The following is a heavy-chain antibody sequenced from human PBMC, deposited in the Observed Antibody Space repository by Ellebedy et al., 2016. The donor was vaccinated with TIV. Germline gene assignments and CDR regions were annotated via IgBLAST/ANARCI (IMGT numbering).Heavy chain of an antibody. Sequence: SVKVSXXASGGTFSSYAISWVRQAPGQGLEWMGGIIPIFGTANYAQKFQGRVTITADKSTSTAYMELSSLRSEDTAVYYCASGGKYDFRGTDYWGQGTLVTVSS. CDR1: GGTFSSYA. V-gene: IGHV1-69*06. J-gene: IGHJ4*02. D-gene: IGHD3-3*01. CDR2: IIPIFGTA. CDR3: ASGGKYDFRGTDY.